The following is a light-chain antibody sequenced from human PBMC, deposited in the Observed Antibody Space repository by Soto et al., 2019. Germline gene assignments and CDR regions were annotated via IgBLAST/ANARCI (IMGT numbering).Light chain of an antibody. J-gene: IGKJ4*01. CDR1: QIVSSY. Sequence: EIVLTQSPATLSLSPVERATLSCRASQIVSSYLAWYQQKPGQAPRLLIYDASNRATGIPARFSGSGSGTDFTLTISSLEPEDFAVYYCQQRSNWPPTFGGGTKVEIK. CDR2: DAS. V-gene: IGKV3-11*01. CDR3: QQRSNWPPT.